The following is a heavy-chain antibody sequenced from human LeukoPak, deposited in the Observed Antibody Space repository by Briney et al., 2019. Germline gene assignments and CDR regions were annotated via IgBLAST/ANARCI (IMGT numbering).Heavy chain of an antibody. D-gene: IGHD3-22*01. CDR3: AIDHHTYYYDSSGSIY. V-gene: IGHV1-69*05. CDR1: GGTFSSYA. Sequence: SVKVSCKASGGTFSSYAISLVRQAPGQGLEWMGGIIPIFGTANYAQKFQGRVTITTDESTSTAYMELSSLRSEDTAVYYCAIDHHTYYYDSSGSIYWGQGTLVTVSS. CDR2: IIPIFGTA. J-gene: IGHJ4*02.